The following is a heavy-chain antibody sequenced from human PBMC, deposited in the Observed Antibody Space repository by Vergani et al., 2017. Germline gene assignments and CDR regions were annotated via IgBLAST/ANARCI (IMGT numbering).Heavy chain of an antibody. J-gene: IGHJ6*02. V-gene: IGHV4-61*02. CDR3: ARGGGIVGATRLRGYGMDV. CDR2: IYTSGST. CDR1: GGSISSGSYY. Sequence: QVQLQESGPGLVKPSQTLSLTCTVSGGSISSGSYYWSWIRQPAGKGLEWIGRIYTSGSTNYNPSLKSRVTISVDTSKNQFSLKLSSVTAADTAVYYCARGGGIVGATRLRGYGMDVWGQGTTVTVSS. D-gene: IGHD1-26*01.